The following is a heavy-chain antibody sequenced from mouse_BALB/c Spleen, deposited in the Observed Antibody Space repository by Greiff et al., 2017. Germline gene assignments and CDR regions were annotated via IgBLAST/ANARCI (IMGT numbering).Heavy chain of an antibody. CDR3: ARGNYLSAY. Sequence: EVQLMESGGGLVKPGGSLKLSCAASGFNFSSYSMSWVRQSPEQRLEWVAGISSGGSYTYYPDTVTGRFTIARDNAKNTLYLEMSSLRSEDTAMYYCARGNYLSAYWGQGTLVTVSA. V-gene: IGHV5-9-4*01. D-gene: IGHD2-1*01. J-gene: IGHJ3*01. CDR1: GFNFSSYS. CDR2: ISSGGSYT.